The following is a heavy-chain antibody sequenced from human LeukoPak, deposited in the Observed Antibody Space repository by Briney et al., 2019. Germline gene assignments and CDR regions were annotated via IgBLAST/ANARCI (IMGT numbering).Heavy chain of an antibody. CDR2: ISYDGSIQ. Sequence: PGGSLRLSCAASGFTFSSYGIHWVRQAPGRGLEWVTYISYDGSIQYYIESIKGLYTSSRDNSKNTVFLQMNSLRGEDTAVYFCAKGWPAAGTEGEFDCWGQGTLVTVPS. V-gene: IGHV3-30*18. CDR3: AKGWPAAGTEGEFDC. J-gene: IGHJ4*02. D-gene: IGHD6-13*01. CDR1: GFTFSSYG.